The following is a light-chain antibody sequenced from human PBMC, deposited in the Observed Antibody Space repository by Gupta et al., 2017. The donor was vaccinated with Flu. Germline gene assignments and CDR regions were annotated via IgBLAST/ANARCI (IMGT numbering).Light chain of an antibody. CDR1: QSLLHSNGYNY. J-gene: IGKJ1*01. CDR3: MQGRQTPLT. Sequence: EIVMTQSPLSLAVTPGEPASIPCRSSQSLLHSNGYNYFDWYLRKPGQSPQLLIYLGSNRASGVPDRFSGSGSGTDFTLKISRVEAEDVGVYYCMQGRQTPLTFGQGTKVEIK. V-gene: IGKV2-28*01. CDR2: LGS.